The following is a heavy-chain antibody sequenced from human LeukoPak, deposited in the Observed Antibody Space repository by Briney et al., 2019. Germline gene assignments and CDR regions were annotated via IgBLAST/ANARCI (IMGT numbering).Heavy chain of an antibody. CDR3: ARQTTRYDILTGYPADFDP. CDR1: GGSISSSSYY. Sequence: SETLSLTCTVSGGSISSSSYYWGWIRQPPGKGLEWIGSIYYSGSTYYNPSLKSRVTISVDTSKNQFSPKLSSVTAADTAVYYCARQTTRYDILTGYPADFDPWGQGTLVTVSS. D-gene: IGHD3-9*01. CDR2: IYYSGST. J-gene: IGHJ5*02. V-gene: IGHV4-39*01.